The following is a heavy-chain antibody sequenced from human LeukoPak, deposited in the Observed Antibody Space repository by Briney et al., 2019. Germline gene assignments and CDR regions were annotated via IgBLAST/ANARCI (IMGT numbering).Heavy chain of an antibody. CDR1: GFTLSSYS. Sequence: GGSLRLSCAASGFTLSSYSMNWVRQAPGKGLEWVSSITSSSSYIYYADSVKGRFTISRDNAKNSLYLQMNSLRAEDTAVYYCARVASLNWFDSWGQGTLVTVSS. CDR3: ARVASLNWFDS. V-gene: IGHV3-21*01. D-gene: IGHD1-26*01. J-gene: IGHJ5*01. CDR2: ITSSSSYI.